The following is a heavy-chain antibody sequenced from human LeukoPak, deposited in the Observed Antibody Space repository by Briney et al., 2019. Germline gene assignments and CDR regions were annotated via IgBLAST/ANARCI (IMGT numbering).Heavy chain of an antibody. D-gene: IGHD4-17*01. J-gene: IGHJ4*02. CDR2: IYYSGST. CDR3: ARSFGYGDHVEY. CDR1: GGSISSSSYY. V-gene: IGHV4-39*01. Sequence: SETLSLTCTVTGGSISSSSYYWGWIRQPPGKGLDWIGSIYYSGSTYYNPSLKSRVTISVDTSKNQFSLKLSSVTAADTALYYCARSFGYGDHVEYWGQGTLATASS.